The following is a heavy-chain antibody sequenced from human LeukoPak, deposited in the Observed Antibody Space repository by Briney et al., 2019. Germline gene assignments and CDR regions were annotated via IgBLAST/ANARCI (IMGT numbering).Heavy chain of an antibody. CDR1: GFTFSSYS. CDR3: AKRGRWNGLDY. J-gene: IGHJ4*02. V-gene: IGHV3-21*01. CDR2: ISSSSSYI. Sequence: PGGSLRLSCAASGFTFSSYSMNWVRQAPGKGLEWVSSISSSSSYIYYADSVKGRFTIFRDNAKNSLYLQMNSLRAEDTAVYYCAKRGRWNGLDYWGQGTLVTVSS. D-gene: IGHD1-1*01.